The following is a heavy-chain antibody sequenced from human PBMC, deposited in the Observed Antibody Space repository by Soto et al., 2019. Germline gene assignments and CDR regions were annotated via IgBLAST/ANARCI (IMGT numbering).Heavy chain of an antibody. Sequence: EVQLLESGGGLVQPGGSLRLSCAASGFTFSSYAMSWVRQAPGKGLEWVSAISGSGGSTYYADSVKGRFTISRDNSKNTLYLQMNSLRAEDPAVYYCAGPDPKYYDFWSGPKRIWGQGTMVTVSS. D-gene: IGHD3-3*01. CDR3: AGPDPKYYDFWSGPKRI. V-gene: IGHV3-23*01. CDR1: GFTFSSYA. CDR2: ISGSGGST. J-gene: IGHJ3*02.